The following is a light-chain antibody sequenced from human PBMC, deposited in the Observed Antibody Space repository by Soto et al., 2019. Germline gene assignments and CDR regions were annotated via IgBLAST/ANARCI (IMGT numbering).Light chain of an antibody. V-gene: IGLV2-8*01. Sequence: QSALTQPPSASGSPGQSVTISCTGTSSDVGGYNYVSWYQQHPDKAPKLMIYEVSKRPSGVPDRFSGFKSGNTASLTVSGLQAEDEADYYCSSYAGSNNVVFGGGTKLTVL. CDR1: SSDVGGYNY. J-gene: IGLJ2*01. CDR2: EVS. CDR3: SSYAGSNNVV.